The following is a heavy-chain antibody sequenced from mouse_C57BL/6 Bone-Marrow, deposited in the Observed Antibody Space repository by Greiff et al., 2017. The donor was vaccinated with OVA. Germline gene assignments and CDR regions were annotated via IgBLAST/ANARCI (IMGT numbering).Heavy chain of an antibody. J-gene: IGHJ2*01. CDR1: GFSLTSYG. V-gene: IGHV2-3*01. CDR3: ANITTLVATDYFDY. D-gene: IGHD1-1*01. Sequence: VKLMESGPGLVAPSQSLSITCTVSGFSLTSYGVSWVRQPPGKGLEWLGVIWGDGSTNYHSALISRLSISKDNSKSQVFLTLNSLQTDDTATYYCANITTLVATDYFDYWGQGTTLTVSS. CDR2: IWGDGST.